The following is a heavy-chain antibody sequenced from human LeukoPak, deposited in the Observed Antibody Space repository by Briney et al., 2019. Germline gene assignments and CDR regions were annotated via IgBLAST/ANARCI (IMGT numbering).Heavy chain of an antibody. CDR1: GSTFSSYA. CDR3: AKRTTPNSGSYYNWFDP. Sequence: GGSLRLSCAASGSTFSSYAMSWVRQAPGEGLEWVSAISGSGGSTYYADSVKGRFTISRDNSKNTLYLQMNSLRAEDTAVYYCAKRTTPNSGSYYNWFDPWGQGTLVTVSS. J-gene: IGHJ5*02. V-gene: IGHV3-23*01. D-gene: IGHD1-26*01. CDR2: ISGSGGST.